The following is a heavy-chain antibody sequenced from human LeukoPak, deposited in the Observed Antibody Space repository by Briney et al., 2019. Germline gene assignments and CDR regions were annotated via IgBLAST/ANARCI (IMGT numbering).Heavy chain of an antibody. V-gene: IGHV3-7*01. D-gene: IGHD5-24*01. CDR2: IKQDGSEK. CDR1: GFTFNNYW. J-gene: IGHJ1*01. Sequence: PGGSLRLSCAASGFTFNNYWMTWVRQAPGKGLEWVANIKQDGSEKYYVDSLKGRFTISRDNAKNSLYLQMNSLRAEDTAVYYCARDEERWLHLQHWGQGTLVTVSS. CDR3: ARDEERWLHLQH.